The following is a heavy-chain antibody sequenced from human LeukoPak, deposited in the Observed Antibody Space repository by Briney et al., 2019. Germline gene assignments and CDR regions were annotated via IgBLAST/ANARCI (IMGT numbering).Heavy chain of an antibody. CDR1: GYSISSGYY. CDR2: IYHSGST. D-gene: IGHD4-11*01. V-gene: IGHV4-38-2*01. Sequence: SETLSLTCAVSGYSISSGYYWGWIRQPPGKGLEWIGSIYHSGSTYYNPSLKSRVTISIDTSKNQFSLKLSSVTAADTAVYYCARAMTTVTSNWFDPWGQGTLVTVSS. J-gene: IGHJ5*02. CDR3: ARAMTTVTSNWFDP.